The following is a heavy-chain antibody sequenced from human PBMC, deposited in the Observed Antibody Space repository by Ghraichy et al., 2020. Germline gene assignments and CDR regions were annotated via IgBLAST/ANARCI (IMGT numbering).Heavy chain of an antibody. J-gene: IGHJ4*02. CDR3: ARQRTGGSLNFYDY. V-gene: IGHV4-59*08. Sequence: SETLSLTCTVSGGSINNYYWNWIRPPPGKGLEWIGYIYHSGSARYNPSLNSRATMSVDTSKNQFSLRLNSVTAADAAVYYCARQRTGGSLNFYDYWGRGTLVTVST. CDR1: GGSINNYY. D-gene: IGHD3-3*01. CDR2: IYHSGSA.